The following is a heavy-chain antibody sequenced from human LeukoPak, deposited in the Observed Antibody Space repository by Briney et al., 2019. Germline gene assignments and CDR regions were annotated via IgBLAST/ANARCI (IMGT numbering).Heavy chain of an antibody. CDR3: ARAAGSGLIDY. V-gene: IGHV4-39*02. Sequence: PSETLSLTCSVSGGSIVSSSYYWGWIRQPPGKGLEWIGSVFRTGTTYYSASLKSRVSISVDTSKNDFALKLASVTAADTAMYFCARAAGSGLIDYWGQGILVIVSS. D-gene: IGHD6-19*01. CDR1: GGSIVSSSYY. J-gene: IGHJ4*02. CDR2: VFRTGTT.